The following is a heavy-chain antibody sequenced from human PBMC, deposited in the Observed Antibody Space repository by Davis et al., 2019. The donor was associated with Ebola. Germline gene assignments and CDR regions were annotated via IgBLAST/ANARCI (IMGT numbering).Heavy chain of an antibody. Sequence: PGGSLRLSCAASGFTFSSYGMHWVRQAPGKGLEWVADISYDGTKKYYADSVKGRFTISRDNPKNTLYLQMNSLTVEDTAVYYCARDGGIYSYYGMDVWGQGTTVIVSS. V-gene: IGHV3-30*19. J-gene: IGHJ6*02. CDR3: ARDGGIYSYYGMDV. CDR1: GFTFSSYG. D-gene: IGHD5-12*01. CDR2: ISYDGTKK.